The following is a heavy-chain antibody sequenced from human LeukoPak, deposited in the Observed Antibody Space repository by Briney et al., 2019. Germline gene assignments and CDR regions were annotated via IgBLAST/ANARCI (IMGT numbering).Heavy chain of an antibody. Sequence: ASVKVSCKASGYTFTSYGISWVRQAPGQGLEWMGWINPNSGGTNYAQKFQGRVTMTRDTSISTAYMELSRLRSDDTAVYYCASFHFTIFGVVLDYWGQGTLVTVSS. D-gene: IGHD3-3*01. V-gene: IGHV1-2*02. CDR2: INPNSGGT. CDR1: GYTFTSYG. CDR3: ASFHFTIFGVVLDY. J-gene: IGHJ4*02.